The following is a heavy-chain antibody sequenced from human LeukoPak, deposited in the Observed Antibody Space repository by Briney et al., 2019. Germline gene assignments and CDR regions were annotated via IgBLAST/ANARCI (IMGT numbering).Heavy chain of an antibody. J-gene: IGHJ5*02. Sequence: GGSLRLSCAASGFSFSSYAMSWVRQAPGKGLEWVSIISGSGSTTYNADSVKGRFTISRDNSKNTLYLQMNSLRAEDTAIYYCSKGSSGWYGGPNWFDPWGQGTLVTVSS. CDR1: GFSFSSYA. CDR2: ISGSGSTT. V-gene: IGHV3-23*01. CDR3: SKGSSGWYGGPNWFDP. D-gene: IGHD6-19*01.